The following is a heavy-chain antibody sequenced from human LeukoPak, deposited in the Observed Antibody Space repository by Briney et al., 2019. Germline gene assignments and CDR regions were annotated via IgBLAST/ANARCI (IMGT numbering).Heavy chain of an antibody. Sequence: GGSLRLSCAASGFTVSSNYMSWVRQAPGKGPEWVSVIYSGGSTYYADSVKGRFTISRHNSKNTLYLQMNSLRAEDTAVYYCARLYCSGGSCYGSSNWFDPWGQGTLVTVSS. D-gene: IGHD2-15*01. CDR3: ARLYCSGGSCYGSSNWFDP. CDR1: GFTVSSNY. CDR2: IYSGGST. V-gene: IGHV3-53*01. J-gene: IGHJ5*02.